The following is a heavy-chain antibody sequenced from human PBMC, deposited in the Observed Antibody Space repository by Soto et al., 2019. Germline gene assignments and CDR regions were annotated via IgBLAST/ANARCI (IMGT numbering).Heavy chain of an antibody. D-gene: IGHD2-15*01. Sequence: QVQLVQSGAEVKKPGASVKVSCKASGYTFTSYGISWVRQAPGQGLEWMGWISAYNGNTNYAQKLQGRATMTTDTSTSTAYMELRSLRSDDTAVYYCARWAVAVVTAYYFDYWGQGTLVTVSS. CDR2: ISAYNGNT. V-gene: IGHV1-18*01. CDR1: GYTFTSYG. J-gene: IGHJ4*02. CDR3: ARWAVAVVTAYYFDY.